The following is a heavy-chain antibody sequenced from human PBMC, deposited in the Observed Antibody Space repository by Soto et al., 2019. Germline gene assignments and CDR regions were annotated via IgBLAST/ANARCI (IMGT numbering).Heavy chain of an antibody. CDR3: ARDYKEEKGRGYSYGYGWIYGMDV. J-gene: IGHJ6*02. V-gene: IGHV4-59*01. CDR1: GGSISSYY. Sequence: SETLALTCTVSGGSISSYYWSWIRQPPGKGLEWLGYSYSSGSTNYNPSLKSRVSISLDTSKNQFSLKLTSVTAADTAVYYCARDYKEEKGRGYSYGYGWIYGMDVWGQGTTVTVSS. CDR2: SYSSGST. D-gene: IGHD5-18*01.